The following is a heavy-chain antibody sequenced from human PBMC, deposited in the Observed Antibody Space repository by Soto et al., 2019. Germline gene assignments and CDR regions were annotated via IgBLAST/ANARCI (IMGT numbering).Heavy chain of an antibody. CDR1: GFTVSSNY. J-gene: IGHJ6*02. Sequence: GGSLRLSCAASGFTVSSNYMSWVRQAPGKGLEWVSVIYSGGSTYYADSVKGRFTISRDNSKDTLYLQMNSLRAEDTAVYYCARESLGYCSGGSCYNDYYYYGMDVWGQGTTVTVSS. V-gene: IGHV3-53*01. CDR2: IYSGGST. CDR3: ARESLGYCSGGSCYNDYYYYGMDV. D-gene: IGHD2-15*01.